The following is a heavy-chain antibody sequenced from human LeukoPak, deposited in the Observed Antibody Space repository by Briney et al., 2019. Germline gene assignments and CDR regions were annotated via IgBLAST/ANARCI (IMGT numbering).Heavy chain of an antibody. Sequence: ASVKVSCKASGYTFINYYMHWVRQAPGQGLEWMGIINPSGGSTSYAPKFQGRVTMTRDTSTSTVYMELSSLKFEDTAVYYCARGSRYDTAYWGQGTLVTVSS. D-gene: IGHD3-3*01. J-gene: IGHJ4*02. CDR3: ARGSRYDTAY. CDR1: GYTFINYY. V-gene: IGHV1-46*01. CDR2: INPSGGST.